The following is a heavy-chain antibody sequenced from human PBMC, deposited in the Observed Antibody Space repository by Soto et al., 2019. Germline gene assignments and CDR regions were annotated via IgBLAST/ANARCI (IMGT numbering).Heavy chain of an antibody. CDR3: ARFSVGYCSSTSCYSYGMDV. D-gene: IGHD2-2*01. CDR1: GGTFSSYA. J-gene: IGHJ6*02. V-gene: IGHV1-69*01. Sequence: QVQLVQSGAEVKKPGSSVKVSCKASGGTFSSYAISWVRQAPGQGLEWMGGIIPIFGTANYAQKFQGRVTSIADESTSTAYMELSGLNSEDTAVYYCARFSVGYCSSTSCYSYGMDVWCHGTTVTVS. CDR2: IIPIFGTA.